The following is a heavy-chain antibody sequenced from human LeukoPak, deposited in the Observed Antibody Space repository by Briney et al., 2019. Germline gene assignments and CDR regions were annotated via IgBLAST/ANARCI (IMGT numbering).Heavy chain of an antibody. J-gene: IGHJ4*02. Sequence: SETLSLTCAVYGGSFSSCYWSWIRQPPGKGLEWIGYIYYSGSTDYNPSLKSRVTISVDTSKNQFSLKLSSVTAADTAVYYCAREGVTKYYFDYWGQGTLVTVSS. CDR3: AREGVTKYYFDY. D-gene: IGHD4-11*01. V-gene: IGHV4-59*01. CDR1: GGSFSSCY. CDR2: IYYSGST.